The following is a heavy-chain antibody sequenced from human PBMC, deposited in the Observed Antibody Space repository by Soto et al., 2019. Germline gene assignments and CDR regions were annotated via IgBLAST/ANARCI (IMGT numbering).Heavy chain of an antibody. Sequence: GGSLRLSCAASGFTFSSYSMNWVRQAPGKGLEWVSSISSSSSYIYYADSVKGRFTISRDNAKNSLYLQMNSLRAEDTAVYYCARMEGRLVVAANPFDYWGQGTLVTVSS. CDR3: ARMEGRLVVAANPFDY. J-gene: IGHJ4*02. CDR2: ISSSSSYI. CDR1: GFTFSSYS. D-gene: IGHD2-15*01. V-gene: IGHV3-21*01.